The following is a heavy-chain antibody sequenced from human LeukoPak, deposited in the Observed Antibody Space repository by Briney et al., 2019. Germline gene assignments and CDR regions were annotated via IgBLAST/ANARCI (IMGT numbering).Heavy chain of an antibody. CDR3: ARGVSSWYSPPEFDY. CDR2: ISAYNGNT. V-gene: IGHV1-18*01. CDR1: GYTFTSYG. Sequence: ASVTVSCKASGYTFTSYGISWVRQAPGQGLEWMGWISAYNGNTNYAQKLQGRVTMTTDTSTSTAYMELRSLRSDDTAVYYCARGVSSWYSPPEFDYWGQGTLVTVSS. D-gene: IGHD6-13*01. J-gene: IGHJ4*02.